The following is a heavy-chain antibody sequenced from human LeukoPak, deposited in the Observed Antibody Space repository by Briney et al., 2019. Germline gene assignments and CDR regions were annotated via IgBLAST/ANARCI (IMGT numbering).Heavy chain of an antibody. Sequence: SETLSLTCTVSGYSISSGYYWGWIRQPPGKGLEWIGSIYHSGSTYYNPSLKSRVTISVDTSKNQFSLKLSSVTAADTAVYYCARATSFMGTPNWFDPWGQGTLVTVSS. V-gene: IGHV4-38-2*02. D-gene: IGHD7-27*01. J-gene: IGHJ5*02. CDR2: IYHSGST. CDR3: ARATSFMGTPNWFDP. CDR1: GYSISSGYY.